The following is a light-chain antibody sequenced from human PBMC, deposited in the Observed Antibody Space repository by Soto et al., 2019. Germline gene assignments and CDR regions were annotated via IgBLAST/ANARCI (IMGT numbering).Light chain of an antibody. CDR3: QQYGRSLT. CDR1: QSVTNSY. V-gene: IGKV3-20*01. Sequence: EIVLTQSPGTLSLSPGERATLSCRASQSVTNSYLAWYQQKPGQAPRLFIYDASRRATGIPDRVSGSGSGTYFTRTISRLQPEDFDVYYCQQYGRSLTFGGGTKVEIK. CDR2: DAS. J-gene: IGKJ4*01.